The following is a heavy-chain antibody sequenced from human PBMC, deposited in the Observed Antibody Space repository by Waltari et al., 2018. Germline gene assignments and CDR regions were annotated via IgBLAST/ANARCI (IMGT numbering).Heavy chain of an antibody. CDR3: ARGFAGWPFDY. CDR2: VHHSGST. Sequence: QVQLQESGPGLVKPSETLPLACDVSGGSFSSNDWWRWVRQPPGKGLEWIGEVHHSGSTKYNPSLNSRVVMSVDTSKNQISLTMKSVTAADTAVYYCARGFAGWPFDYWGPGTLVIVAS. V-gene: IGHV4-4*02. CDR1: GGSFSSNDW. D-gene: IGHD6-19*01. J-gene: IGHJ4*02.